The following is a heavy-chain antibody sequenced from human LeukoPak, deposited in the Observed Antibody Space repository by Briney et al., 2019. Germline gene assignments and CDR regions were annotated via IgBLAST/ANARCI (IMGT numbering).Heavy chain of an antibody. J-gene: IGHJ4*02. CDR3: ARDFNGDYAY. Sequence: PGGSLRLSCAGSGFTFNNYNMNWVRQAPGKGLEWVSYISSSSSTIYYADSVKGRFTISRGNAKNSLYLQMNSLRAEDTAMYYCARDFNGDYAYWGQGTLVTVSS. V-gene: IGHV3-48*01. D-gene: IGHD4-17*01. CDR1: GFTFNNYN. CDR2: ISSSSSTI.